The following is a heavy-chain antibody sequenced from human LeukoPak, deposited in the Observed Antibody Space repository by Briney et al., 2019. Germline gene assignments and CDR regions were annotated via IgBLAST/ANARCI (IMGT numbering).Heavy chain of an antibody. Sequence: GGSLRLSCSASGFTFSSYAMHWVRQAPGKGLESVSAISSNGGSTYYADSVKGRFTISRDNSKNTLYLQMSSLRAEDTAVYYCARALDFWSGYPDYWGQGTLVTVSS. J-gene: IGHJ4*02. CDR3: ARALDFWSGYPDY. CDR2: ISSNGGST. V-gene: IGHV3-64D*06. CDR1: GFTFSSYA. D-gene: IGHD3-3*01.